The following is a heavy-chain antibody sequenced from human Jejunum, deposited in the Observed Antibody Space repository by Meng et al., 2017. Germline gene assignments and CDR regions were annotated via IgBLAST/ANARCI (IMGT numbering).Heavy chain of an antibody. V-gene: IGHV1-3*01. Sequence: QGHVGQSGAWVKKPGGSVKVSCKASGYIFTSYGMHWVRQAPGQRLEWMGWINGGNGNTKYSQKFQGRVTITRDTSANTAYMELSSLTSEDTAVYYCARDLPYNNFWRNWFDPWGQGTLVTVSS. J-gene: IGHJ5*02. CDR3: ARDLPYNNFWRNWFDP. D-gene: IGHD1-14*01. CDR2: INGGNGNT. CDR1: GYIFTSYG.